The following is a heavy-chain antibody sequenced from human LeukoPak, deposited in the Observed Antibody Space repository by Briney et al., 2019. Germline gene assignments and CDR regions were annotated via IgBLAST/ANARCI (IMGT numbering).Heavy chain of an antibody. Sequence: ASETLSLTCTVSGGSISSYYWSWIRQPPGKGLEWIGYIYYSGYTNYNPSLKSRVTISVDTSKNQFSLKLSSVTAADTAVYYCARVRGASYIDSWGQGTLVTVSS. CDR3: ARVRGASYIDS. CDR1: GGSISSYY. J-gene: IGHJ4*02. V-gene: IGHV4-59*01. D-gene: IGHD1-26*01. CDR2: IYYSGYT.